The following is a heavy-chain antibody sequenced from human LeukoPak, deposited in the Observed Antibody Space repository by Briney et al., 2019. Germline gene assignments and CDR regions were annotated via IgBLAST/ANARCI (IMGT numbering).Heavy chain of an antibody. CDR3: ARASTAIVAAGRGKNYYYYMDV. J-gene: IGHJ6*03. Sequence: PGGSLRLSCAAPGFTFRNYALHWVRQAPGKGLEWVALISFDDINKYYADSVKGRFTISRDNSQNTVYLQMNSLRAEDTAVYYCARASTAIVAAGRGKNYYYYMDVWGKGTTVTVSS. CDR1: GFTFRNYA. CDR2: ISFDDINK. D-gene: IGHD6-13*01. V-gene: IGHV3-30*04.